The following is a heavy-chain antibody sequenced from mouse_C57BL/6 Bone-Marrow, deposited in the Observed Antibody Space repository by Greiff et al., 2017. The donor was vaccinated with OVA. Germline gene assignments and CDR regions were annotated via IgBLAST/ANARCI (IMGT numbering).Heavy chain of an antibody. V-gene: IGHV1-81*01. Sequence: VQLQESGAELARPGASVKLSCKASGYTFTSYGISWVKQRTGQGLEWIGEIYPRSGNTYYNEKFKGKATLTADKSSSTAYMELRSLTSEDCAVCFCASRAPVPKYYGGKGTTLTVAS. CDR2: IYPRSGNT. J-gene: IGHJ2*01. CDR1: GYTFTSYG. CDR3: ASRAPVPKYY. D-gene: IGHD3-3*01.